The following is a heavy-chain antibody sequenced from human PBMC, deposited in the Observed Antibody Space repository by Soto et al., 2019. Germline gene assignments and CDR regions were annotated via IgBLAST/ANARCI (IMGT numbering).Heavy chain of an antibody. CDR3: SRERGAVASIADAFDI. J-gene: IGHJ3*02. CDR2: VYFSGST. V-gene: IGHV4-4*02. D-gene: IGHD6-6*01. CDR1: GASIISSDW. Sequence: SETLSLTCLVSGASIISSDWWIWIRQPPGKGLEWIGYVYFSGSTKYNPSLTSRVTISVDMSKKQFSLRLTSMTSAGTAVYYCSRERGAVASIADAFDIWGQGTMVTVS.